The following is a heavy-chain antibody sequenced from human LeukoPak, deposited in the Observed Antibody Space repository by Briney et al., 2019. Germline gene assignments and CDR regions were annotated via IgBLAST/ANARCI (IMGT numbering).Heavy chain of an antibody. CDR2: ISGKSDST. CDR3: AKVKFRDRDYFDY. J-gene: IGHJ4*02. Sequence: GGSLRLSCAASGFPFSNYAMSWVREAPGKGLECVSTISGKSDSTYYADSVKGRFTISRDNSKKSLYLQLNSLRPEDSAVYYCAKVKFRDRDYFDYWGQGALVTVSS. V-gene: IGHV3-23*01. D-gene: IGHD1-14*01. CDR1: GFPFSNYA.